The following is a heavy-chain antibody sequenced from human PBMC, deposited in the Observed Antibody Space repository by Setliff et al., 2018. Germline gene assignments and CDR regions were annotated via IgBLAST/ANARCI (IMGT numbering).Heavy chain of an antibody. V-gene: IGHV4-61*02. J-gene: IGHJ3*02. CDR3: AREPSPSDALDI. CDR1: GGSITSGNNY. Sequence: PSETLSLTCTVSGGSITSGNNYWSWIQQPAGKGLEWIGRIYSIGSATYNPSLKGRVTISLDRSENEFSLNLTSVTAADTAVYFCAREPSPSDALDIWGQGTMVTVSS. CDR2: IYSIGSA.